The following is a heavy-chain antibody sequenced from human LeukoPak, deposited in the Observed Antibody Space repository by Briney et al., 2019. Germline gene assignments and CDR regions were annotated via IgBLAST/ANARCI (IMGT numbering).Heavy chain of an antibody. CDR3: ARPMAGSGGYYYYDMDV. V-gene: IGHV5-10-1*01. Sequence: GESLKISCKGSGYSFTSYWISWVRQMPGKGLEWMGSIDPSDSYTNYSPSFQGHVTISADKSISTAYLQWSSLKASDTATYYCARPMAGSGGYYYYDMDVWGQGTTVTVSS. D-gene: IGHD2-8*01. J-gene: IGHJ6*02. CDR2: IDPSDSYT. CDR1: GYSFTSYW.